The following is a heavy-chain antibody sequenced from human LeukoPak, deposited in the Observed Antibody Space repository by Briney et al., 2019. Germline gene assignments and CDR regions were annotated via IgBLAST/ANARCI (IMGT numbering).Heavy chain of an antibody. J-gene: IGHJ5*02. CDR2: INHSGST. V-gene: IGHV4-34*01. Sequence: PSETLSLTCAVYGGSFSGYYWSWIRQPPGKGLEWIGEINHSGSTNYNPSLKSRVTISVDTSKNHFALKLSSVTAADTAVHYCARGSWFDPWGQGTLVTVSS. CDR1: GGSFSGYY. CDR3: ARGSWFDP.